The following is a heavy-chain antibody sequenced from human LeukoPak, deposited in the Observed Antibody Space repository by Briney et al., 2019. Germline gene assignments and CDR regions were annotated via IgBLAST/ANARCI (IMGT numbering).Heavy chain of an antibody. Sequence: QPGGSLRLSCAASGFTFSSYGMHWVRHAPGKGLEWVAFIRYDGSNKYYADSVKGRFTISRYNSKNTLYLQTNSLRAEDTAVYYCATTGPSYCSGGSCYPYSFDYWGQGALVTVSS. CDR2: IRYDGSNK. CDR1: GFTFSSYG. J-gene: IGHJ4*02. CDR3: ATTGPSYCSGGSCYPYSFDY. V-gene: IGHV3-30*02. D-gene: IGHD2-15*01.